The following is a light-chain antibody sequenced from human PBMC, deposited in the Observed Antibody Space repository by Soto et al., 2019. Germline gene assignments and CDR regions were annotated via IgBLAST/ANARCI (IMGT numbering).Light chain of an antibody. J-gene: IGKJ1*01. CDR3: HQYESYSGT. CDR1: QGISVW. CDR2: DAS. Sequence: DIQMTQSPSTLSASVGDRVTITCRASQGISVWLAWYQQKAGKVPKLLIYDASSLERGVPSRFSGSGSGTEFTLTISSLQPDDFATYYCHQYESYSGTFGQGTKVDIK. V-gene: IGKV1-5*01.